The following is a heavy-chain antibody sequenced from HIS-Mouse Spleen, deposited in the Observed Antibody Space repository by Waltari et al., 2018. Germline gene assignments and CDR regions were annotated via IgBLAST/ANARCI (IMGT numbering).Heavy chain of an antibody. D-gene: IGHD6-13*01. V-gene: IGHV4-39*07. CDR1: GGSISSSSYY. CDR2: IDYSGST. J-gene: IGHJ2*01. CDR3: AREIPYSSSWYDWYFDL. Sequence: QLQLQESGPGLVKPSETLSLTCTVSGGSISSSSYYWGWIRQPPGKGLVWIGSIDYSGSTYYNPALKRRVTISVNTSKNQFSLKLSSVTAADTAVYYCAREIPYSSSWYDWYFDLWGRGTLVTVSS.